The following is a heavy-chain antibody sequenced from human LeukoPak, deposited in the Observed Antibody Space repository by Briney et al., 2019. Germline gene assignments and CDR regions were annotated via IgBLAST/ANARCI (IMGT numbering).Heavy chain of an antibody. Sequence: ASVKVSCKASGYTFTSYAMHWVRQAPGQRLEWMGWINAGNGNTKYSQEFQGRVTITRDTSASTAYMELSSLRSEDMAVYYCARDSSAGALFAYWGQGTLVTVSS. D-gene: IGHD6-6*01. CDR3: ARDSSAGALFAY. V-gene: IGHV1-3*03. CDR2: INAGNGNT. J-gene: IGHJ4*02. CDR1: GYTFTSYA.